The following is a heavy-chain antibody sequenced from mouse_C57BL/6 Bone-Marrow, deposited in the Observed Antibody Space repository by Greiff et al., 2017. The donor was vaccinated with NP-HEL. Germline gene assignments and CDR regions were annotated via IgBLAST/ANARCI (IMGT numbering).Heavy chain of an antibody. CDR3: ARSGIYYYGSSLYYYAMDY. J-gene: IGHJ4*01. CDR2: INPNYGTT. D-gene: IGHD1-1*01. CDR1: GYSFTDYN. V-gene: IGHV1-39*01. Sequence: VQLKESGPELVKPGASVKISCKASGYSFTDYNMNWVKQSNGKSLEWIGVINPNYGTTSYNQKFKGKATLTVDQSSSTAYMQLNSLTSEDSAVYYCARSGIYYYGSSLYYYAMDYWGQGTSVTVSS.